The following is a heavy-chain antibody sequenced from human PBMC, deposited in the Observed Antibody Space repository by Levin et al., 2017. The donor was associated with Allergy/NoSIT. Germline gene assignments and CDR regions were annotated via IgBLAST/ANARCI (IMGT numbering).Heavy chain of an antibody. CDR1: GFPFSSYA. J-gene: IGHJ6*02. D-gene: IGHD5-18*01. Sequence: LSLTCAASGFPFSSYAMHWVRQAPGKGLEWVAVISYDGSNKYYADSVKGRFTISRDNSKNTLYLQMNSLRAEDTAVYYCARPAGYSYDPYYYYGMDVWGQGTTVTVSS. V-gene: IGHV3-30-3*01. CDR3: ARPAGYSYDPYYYYGMDV. CDR2: ISYDGSNK.